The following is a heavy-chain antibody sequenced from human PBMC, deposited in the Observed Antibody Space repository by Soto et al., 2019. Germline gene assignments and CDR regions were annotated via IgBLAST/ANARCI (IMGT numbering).Heavy chain of an antibody. Sequence: QVQLVQSGAEVKKPGASVKVSCKASGYTFTSYSISWVRRAPGQGLEWMGWISAYNGNTNYAQKLQGRVTMTTDTSTSTAYMELRSLRSDDTAVYYCASHLLRYFDWLEPTDYWGQGTLVTVSS. CDR1: GYTFTSYS. V-gene: IGHV1-18*01. D-gene: IGHD3-9*01. J-gene: IGHJ4*02. CDR2: ISAYNGNT. CDR3: ASHLLRYFDWLEPTDY.